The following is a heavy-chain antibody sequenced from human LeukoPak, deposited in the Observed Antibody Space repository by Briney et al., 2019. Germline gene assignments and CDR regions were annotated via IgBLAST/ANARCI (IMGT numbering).Heavy chain of an antibody. V-gene: IGHV3-9*01. CDR1: GFTFDDYA. CDR2: ISWNSGSI. D-gene: IGHD5-18*01. J-gene: IGHJ4*02. CDR3: AKAGNSYGYFFDY. Sequence: PGGSLRLSCAASGFTFDDYAMHWVRQAPGKGLEWVSGISWNSGSIGYADSVKGRFTISSDNAKNSLYLQMNSLRAEDTALYYCAKAGNSYGYFFDYWGQGTLVTVSS.